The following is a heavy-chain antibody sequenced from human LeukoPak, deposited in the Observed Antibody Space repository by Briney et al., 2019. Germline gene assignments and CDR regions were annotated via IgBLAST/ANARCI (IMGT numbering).Heavy chain of an antibody. Sequence: ASVKVSCKASGYTFINYGISWVRQAPGQGLEWMGWISAYNGNTNYAQKLQGRVTMTTDTSTSTAYMELRSLRSDDTAVYYCARAAVTSPYNWFDPWGQGTLVTVSS. D-gene: IGHD4-17*01. J-gene: IGHJ5*02. CDR3: ARAAVTSPYNWFDP. CDR2: ISAYNGNT. CDR1: GYTFINYG. V-gene: IGHV1-18*01.